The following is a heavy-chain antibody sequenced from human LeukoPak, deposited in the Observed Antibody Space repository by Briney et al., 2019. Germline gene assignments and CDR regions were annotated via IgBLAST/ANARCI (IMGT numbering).Heavy chain of an antibody. CDR1: GFTFTSSW. CDR2: INGAGSVT. V-gene: IGHV3-7*01. Sequence: SGGSLRLSCAASGFTFTSSWMCWVRQAPGKGLEWLANINGAGSVTNYVHSVRGRFTISRDNAKKSLYLQMNSLRVEDTAVYYCATDSGYNAFDVWGQGTMVSVSS. J-gene: IGHJ3*01. CDR3: ATDSGYNAFDV. D-gene: IGHD5-12*01.